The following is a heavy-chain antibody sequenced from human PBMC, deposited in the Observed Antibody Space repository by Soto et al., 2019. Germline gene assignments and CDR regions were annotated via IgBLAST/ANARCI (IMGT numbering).Heavy chain of an antibody. CDR3: AVGRPIRGYSGYDLGWYLDY. J-gene: IGHJ4*02. CDR1: GYTFTSYG. CDR2: ISAYNGNT. V-gene: IGHV1-18*01. Sequence: ASVKVSCKASGYTFTSYGISWVRQAPGQGLEWMGWISAYNGNTNYAQKLQGRVTMTTDTSTSTAYMELRSLRSDDTAVYYCAVGRPIRGYSGYDLGWYLDYWGQGTLVTVSS. D-gene: IGHD5-12*01.